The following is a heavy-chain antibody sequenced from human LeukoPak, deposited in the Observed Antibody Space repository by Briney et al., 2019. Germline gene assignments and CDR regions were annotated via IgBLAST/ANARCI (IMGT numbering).Heavy chain of an antibody. Sequence: PGGSLRLSCAASGFTFSSYSMNWVRQAPGKGLEWVSYISSSSSTIYYADSVKGRFTISRDNAKNSLYLQMNSLRAEDTAVYYCARETPVRGVITHYYCYYGMDVWGQGTTVTVSS. V-gene: IGHV3-48*01. J-gene: IGHJ6*02. CDR2: ISSSSSTI. D-gene: IGHD3-10*01. CDR1: GFTFSSYS. CDR3: ARETPVRGVITHYYCYYGMDV.